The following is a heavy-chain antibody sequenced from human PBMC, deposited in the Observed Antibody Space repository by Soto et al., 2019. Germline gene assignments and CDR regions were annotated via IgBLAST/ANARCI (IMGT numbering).Heavy chain of an antibody. CDR3: ARDAIGKIGRLSYKLFDY. Sequence: QVQLVQSGAEVKKPGASVKVSCKASGYTFTSYGISWVRQAPGQGLEWMGWISAYTGNTNYAQKLQGRVTMTTDTSTSTAYMELRSLRSDDTAVYYCARDAIGKIGRLSYKLFDYWGQGTLVTVSS. D-gene: IGHD3-16*02. J-gene: IGHJ4*02. CDR1: GYTFTSYG. V-gene: IGHV1-18*01. CDR2: ISAYTGNT.